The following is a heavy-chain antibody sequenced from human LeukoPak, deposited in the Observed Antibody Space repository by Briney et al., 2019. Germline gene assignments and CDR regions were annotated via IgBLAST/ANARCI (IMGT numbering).Heavy chain of an antibody. Sequence: SETLSLPCAVYGASFSGYYWSWIRQPPGKGLEWIGEINHSGSTNYNPSLKSRVTISVDTSKNQFSLKLSSVTAADTAVYYCARGSIWFHWFDPWGHGNQAYVSS. V-gene: IGHV4-34*01. CDR2: INHSGST. CDR3: ARGSIWFHWFDP. J-gene: IGHJ5*02. D-gene: IGHD6-13*01. CDR1: GASFSGYY.